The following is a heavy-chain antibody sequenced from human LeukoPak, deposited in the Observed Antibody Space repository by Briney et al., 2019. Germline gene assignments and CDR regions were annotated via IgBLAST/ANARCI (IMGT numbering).Heavy chain of an antibody. D-gene: IGHD3-10*01. Sequence: ASVKVSCKASGYTFTGYYMHWVRQAPGQGLGWMGWITPNSGGTNYAQKFQGRITMTRDTSIRTAYMELSRLRSDDTAVYYCARDQTRITMVRGAPYYYYMDVWGKGTTVTVSS. J-gene: IGHJ6*03. CDR3: ARDQTRITMVRGAPYYYYMDV. V-gene: IGHV1-2*02. CDR1: GYTFTGYY. CDR2: ITPNSGGT.